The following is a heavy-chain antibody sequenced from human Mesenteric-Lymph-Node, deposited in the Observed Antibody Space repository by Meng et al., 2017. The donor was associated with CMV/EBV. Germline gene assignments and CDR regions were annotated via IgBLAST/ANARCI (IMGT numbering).Heavy chain of an antibody. CDR2: ITSSSATI. CDR1: GFRFDKYW. V-gene: IGHV3-48*04. D-gene: IGHD1-1*01. Sequence: GESLKISCAASGFRFDKYWMNWVRQAPGKGLEWISYITSSSATIYHSDSVKGRFTISRDNAKDSLYLQLNSLRAEDTAVYYCVRGYSTNWNQPAYFDYWGQGALVTVSS. CDR3: VRGYSTNWNQPAYFDY. J-gene: IGHJ4*02.